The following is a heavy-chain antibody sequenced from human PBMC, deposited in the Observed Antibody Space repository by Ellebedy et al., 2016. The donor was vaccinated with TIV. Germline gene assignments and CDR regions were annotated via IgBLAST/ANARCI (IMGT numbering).Heavy chain of an antibody. V-gene: IGHV3-30*18. CDR3: AKDLAYVWGSYRYGSGYGMDV. J-gene: IGHJ6*02. CDR2: ISYDGSNK. CDR1: GFTFSSYG. Sequence: GESLKISXAASGFTFSSYGMHWVRQAPGKGLEWVAVISYDGSNKYYADSVKGRFTISRDNSKNTLYLQMNSLRAEDTAVYYCAKDLAYVWGSYRYGSGYGMDVWGQGTTVTVSS. D-gene: IGHD3-16*02.